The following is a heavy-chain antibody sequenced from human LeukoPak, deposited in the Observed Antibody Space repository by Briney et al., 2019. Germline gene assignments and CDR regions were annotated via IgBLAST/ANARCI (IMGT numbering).Heavy chain of an antibody. CDR2: IKQDGSEK. J-gene: IGHJ3*02. D-gene: IGHD3-22*01. CDR3: ARAAYYDSSGYYYAVDDAFDI. Sequence: GGSLRLSCAASGFTFSSYWMSWVRQAPGKGLEWVANIKQDGSEKYYVDSVKGRFTISRDNAKNSLYLQMNSLRAEDTAVYYCARAAYYDSSGYYYAVDDAFDIWGQGTMVTVSS. CDR1: GFTFSSYW. V-gene: IGHV3-7*03.